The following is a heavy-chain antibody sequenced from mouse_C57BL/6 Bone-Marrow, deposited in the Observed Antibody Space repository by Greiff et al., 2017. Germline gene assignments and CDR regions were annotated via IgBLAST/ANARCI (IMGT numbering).Heavy chain of an antibody. CDR3: ARGRGPCYYGSSTWYFDV. CDR2: INPGSGGT. CDR1: GYAFTNYL. Sequence: QVQLQQSGAELVRPGTSVKVSCKASGYAFTNYLIEWVKQRPGQGLEWIGVINPGSGGTNYNEKFKGKATLTADKSSSTAYMQLSSLTSEDSAVYYCARGRGPCYYGSSTWYFDVWGTGTTVTVSS. D-gene: IGHD1-1*01. J-gene: IGHJ1*03. V-gene: IGHV1-54*01.